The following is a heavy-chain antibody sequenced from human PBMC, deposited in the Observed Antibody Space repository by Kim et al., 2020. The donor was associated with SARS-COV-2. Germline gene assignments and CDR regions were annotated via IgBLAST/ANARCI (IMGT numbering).Heavy chain of an antibody. V-gene: IGHV3-23*01. CDR1: GFTFSSYA. CDR3: AKADWNVTYYYYYGMDV. CDR2: ISGSGGST. D-gene: IGHD1-1*01. Sequence: GGSLRLSCAASGFTFSSYAMSWVRQAPGKGLEWVSAISGSGGSTYYADSVKGRFTISRDNSKNTLYLQMNSLRAEDTAVYYCAKADWNVTYYYYYGMDVWCQGTMVTVSS. J-gene: IGHJ6*02.